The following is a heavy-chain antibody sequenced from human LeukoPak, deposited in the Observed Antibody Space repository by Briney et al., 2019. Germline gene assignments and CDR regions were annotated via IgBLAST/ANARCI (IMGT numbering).Heavy chain of an antibody. CDR2: ISSSSSYT. Sequence: GGSLRLSCAASGFTFSDYYMRWIRQAPGKGLEWVSYISSSSSYTNYADSVKGRFTISRDNAKNSLYLQMNSLRAEDTAVYYCARMEYSSGWSSWFDPWGQGTLVTVSS. V-gene: IGHV3-11*06. D-gene: IGHD6-19*01. CDR3: ARMEYSSGWSSWFDP. CDR1: GFTFSDYY. J-gene: IGHJ5*02.